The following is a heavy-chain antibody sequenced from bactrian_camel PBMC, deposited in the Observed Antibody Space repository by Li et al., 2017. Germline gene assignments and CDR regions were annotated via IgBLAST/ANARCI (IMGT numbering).Heavy chain of an antibody. Sequence: QLVESGGGLVQPGGSLRLSCAASGFTFEMYCMYWVRQAPGKGLEWVSTINSPGGSTYYADSVKGRFTISRDNTKNTLYLQMNSLNSEETAMYYCAKDWSDGNRWLNGSPGRAKPLGEYIYWGQGTQVTVS. CDR2: INSPGGST. CDR3: AKDWSDGNRWLNGSPGRAKPLGEYIY. V-gene: IGHV3S1*01. CDR1: GFTFEMYC. J-gene: IGHJ4*01. D-gene: IGHD6*01.